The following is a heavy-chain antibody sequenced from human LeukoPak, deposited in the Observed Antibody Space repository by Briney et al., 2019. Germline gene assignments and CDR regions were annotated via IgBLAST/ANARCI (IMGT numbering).Heavy chain of an antibody. CDR3: ARDRGFHCSSTSCSTRNAFDI. CDR1: GFTVSSNY. Sequence: GALRLSCAAPGFTVSSNYMSWVRQAPGKGLEWVSVIYSGGSTYYADSVKGRFTISRDNSKNTLYLQMNSLRAEDTAVYYCARDRGFHCSSTSCSTRNAFDIWGQGTMVTVSS. V-gene: IGHV3-66*02. CDR2: IYSGGST. D-gene: IGHD2-2*01. J-gene: IGHJ3*02.